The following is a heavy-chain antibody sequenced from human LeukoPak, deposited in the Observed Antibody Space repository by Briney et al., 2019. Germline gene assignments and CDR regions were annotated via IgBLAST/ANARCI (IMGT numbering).Heavy chain of an antibody. CDR2: IYYSGST. CDR1: GGSISSGGYY. J-gene: IGHJ4*02. Sequence: PSETLSLTCTVSGGSISSGGYYWSWIRQHPGKGLEWIGYIYYSGSTYYNPSLKSRVTISVDTSKNQFSLKLSSVTAADTAVYYCARAGYYYDSSGYYHRAYYFDYWGQGTLVTVSS. CDR3: ARAGYYYDSSGYYHRAYYFDY. V-gene: IGHV4-31*03. D-gene: IGHD3-22*01.